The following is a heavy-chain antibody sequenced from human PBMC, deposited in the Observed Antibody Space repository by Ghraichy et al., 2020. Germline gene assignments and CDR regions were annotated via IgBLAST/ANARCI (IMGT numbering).Heavy chain of an antibody. CDR3: ARAHVTPIDY. D-gene: IGHD3-16*02. CDR1: GGSFSGYY. CDR2: INDSGIT. Sequence: SETLSLTCAVYGGSFSGYYWTWIRQPPGKGLEWIGEINDSGITNYNPSLKSRVTISVDTSKNQFSLKLTSVNAADTAVYYCARAHVTPIDYWGQGTLVTVSS. V-gene: IGHV4-34*01. J-gene: IGHJ4*02.